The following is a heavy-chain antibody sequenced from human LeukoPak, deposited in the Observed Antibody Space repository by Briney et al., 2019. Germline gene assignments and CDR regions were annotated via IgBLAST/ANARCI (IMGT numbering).Heavy chain of an antibody. CDR1: GGSISSSSYY. D-gene: IGHD3-10*01. CDR2: IYYSGST. J-gene: IGHJ4*02. V-gene: IGHV4-39*07. CDR3: ARAFLFYGSGSYFFDY. Sequence: SETLSLTCTVSGGSISSSSYYWGWIRQPPGKGLEWIGSIYYSGSTYYNPSLKSRVTIPVDTSKNQFSLKLSSVTAADTAVYYCARAFLFYGSGSYFFDYWGQGTLVTVSS.